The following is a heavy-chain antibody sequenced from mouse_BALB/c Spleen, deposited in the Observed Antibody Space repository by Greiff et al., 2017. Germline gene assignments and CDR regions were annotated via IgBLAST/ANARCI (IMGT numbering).Heavy chain of an antibody. CDR3: AKSKENYRYDGEYYFDY. D-gene: IGHD2-14*01. J-gene: IGHJ2*01. V-gene: IGHV2-3*01. CDR2: IWGDGST. Sequence: VKLVESGPGLVAPSQSLSITCTVSGFSLTSYGVSWVRQPPGKGLEWLGVIWGDGSTNYHSALISRLSISKDNSKSQVFLKLNSLQTDDTATYYCAKSKENYRYDGEYYFDYWGQGTTRTVSS. CDR1: GFSLTSYG.